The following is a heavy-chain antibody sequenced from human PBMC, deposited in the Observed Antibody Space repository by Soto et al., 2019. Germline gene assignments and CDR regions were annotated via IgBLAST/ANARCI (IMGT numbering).Heavy chain of an antibody. CDR2: INAGNGNT. CDR1: GYTFTSYA. J-gene: IGHJ4*02. D-gene: IGHD2-2*01. V-gene: IGHV1-3*01. Sequence: QVQLVQSGAEVKKPGASVKVSCKASGYTFTSYAMHWVRQAPGQRLEWMGWINAGNGNTKYSQKFQGRVTITRDTSASTAYMELSSLRSEDTAVYYCAREVPAAIVYFDYWGQGTLVTVSS. CDR3: AREVPAAIVYFDY.